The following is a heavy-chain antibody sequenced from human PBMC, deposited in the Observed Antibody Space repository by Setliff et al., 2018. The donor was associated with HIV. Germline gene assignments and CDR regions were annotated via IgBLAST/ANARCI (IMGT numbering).Heavy chain of an antibody. CDR3: ARDLIQPVSDYYFDF. D-gene: IGHD5-18*01. Sequence: ASVKVSCKASGYTFTNYYMHWVRQAPGQGLEWMGIINPSEGNTNRAPRFQDRVIVTRDTSTSTVYLEVRRLTSEDTAMYYCARDLIQPVSDYYFDFWGQGTLVTVS. J-gene: IGHJ4*02. CDR1: GYTFTNYY. CDR2: INPSEGNT. V-gene: IGHV1-46*01.